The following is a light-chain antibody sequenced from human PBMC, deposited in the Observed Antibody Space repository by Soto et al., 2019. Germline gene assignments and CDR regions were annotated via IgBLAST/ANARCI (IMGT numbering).Light chain of an antibody. CDR1: RSVSRY. Sequence: EIVWTQAPARVSLAPGEGATLSFRSSRSVSRYLAWYQQKPGQAPRLLIFDASNRATGIPARFSGSGSGTEFTLTISSLEPEDFAVYYCQQRSNWPPFTFGPGTKVDIK. J-gene: IGKJ3*01. CDR3: QQRSNWPPFT. V-gene: IGKV3-11*01. CDR2: DAS.